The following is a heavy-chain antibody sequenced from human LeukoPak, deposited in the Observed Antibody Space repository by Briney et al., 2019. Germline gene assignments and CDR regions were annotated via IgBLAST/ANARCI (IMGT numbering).Heavy chain of an antibody. CDR1: GGSISSGSYY. D-gene: IGHD3-10*01. V-gene: IGHV4-61*02. Sequence: PSETLSLTCTVSGGSISSGSYYWRWIGQPAGRGLAWIRRIYTSGSTTYNPSLKSRVTISVDTSKNQLSLKLSSVTAADAAVYYCARGSPLWFGELLSWWFDPWGQGTLVTVSS. J-gene: IGHJ5*02. CDR3: ARGSPLWFGELLSWWFDP. CDR2: IYTSGST.